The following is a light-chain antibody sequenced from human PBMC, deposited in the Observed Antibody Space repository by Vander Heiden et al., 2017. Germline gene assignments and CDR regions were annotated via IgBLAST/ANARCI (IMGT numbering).Light chain of an antibody. Sequence: EIVLTQSPGTLSLSPGERATLSCRDSQSVSNDYLAWYQQKPGQAPRLLIYGASHRATGIPDRFSGSGSGTDFTLTINRLEPEDFAVYYCQQYGSSPRAFGQGTKVEIK. CDR3: QQYGSSPRA. J-gene: IGKJ1*01. CDR1: QSVSNDY. CDR2: GAS. V-gene: IGKV3-20*01.